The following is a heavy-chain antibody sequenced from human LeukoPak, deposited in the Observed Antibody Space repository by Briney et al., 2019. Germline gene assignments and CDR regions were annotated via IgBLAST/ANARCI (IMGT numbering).Heavy chain of an antibody. V-gene: IGHV4-39*01. CDR2: IYYSGST. J-gene: IGHJ4*02. Sequence: PSETLSLTCTVSGGSISSSSYYWGWIRQPPGKGLEWIGSIYYSGSTYYNPSLKSRVTISVDTSKNQFSLKLSSVTAADTAVYYCARLVGEYQLLQMEYYFDYWGQGTLVTVSS. D-gene: IGHD2-2*01. CDR1: GGSISSSSYY. CDR3: ARLVGEYQLLQMEYYFDY.